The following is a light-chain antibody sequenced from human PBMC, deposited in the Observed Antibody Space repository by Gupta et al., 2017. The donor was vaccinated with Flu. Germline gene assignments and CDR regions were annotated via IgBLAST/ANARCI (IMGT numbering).Light chain of an antibody. Sequence: DSVAITGRARQAIRNDLAWFQQKPGKPPKRLIYAASSLQRGVPSRFSGSGSGTDFTLTISGLQPEDFATYYCLQHNSYPRFTFGQGTRVEIK. CDR2: AAS. V-gene: IGKV1-17*01. J-gene: IGKJ5*01. CDR1: QAIRND. CDR3: LQHNSYPRFT.